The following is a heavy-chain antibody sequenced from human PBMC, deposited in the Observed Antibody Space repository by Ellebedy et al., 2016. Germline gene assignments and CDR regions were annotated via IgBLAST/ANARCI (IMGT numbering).Heavy chain of an antibody. Sequence: GGSLRLSXAASGFTFSTYAMTWVRQAPGKGLEWVSAISGSGGNIYYADSVKGRFTISRDNSKNTVSLQMSSLRADDTAVYYCAKDLGSVILGHFDLWGRGTLVTVPS. J-gene: IGHJ2*01. V-gene: IGHV3-23*01. D-gene: IGHD7-27*01. CDR2: ISGSGGNI. CDR1: GFTFSTYA. CDR3: AKDLGSVILGHFDL.